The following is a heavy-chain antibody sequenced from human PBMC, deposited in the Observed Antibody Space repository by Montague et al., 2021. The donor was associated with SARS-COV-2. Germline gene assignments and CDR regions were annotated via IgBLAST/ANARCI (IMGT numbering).Heavy chain of an antibody. CDR3: ARTNSGSYSGAFDI. Sequence: SLSLSCSASGFTFSSYAMHWVRQAPGKGLERVAVISYDGSNKYYADSVKGRFTISRDNSKNTLYLQMNSLRAEDTAVYYCARTNSGSYSGAFDIWGQGTMVTVSS. CDR2: ISYDGSNK. V-gene: IGHV3-30*04. J-gene: IGHJ3*02. D-gene: IGHD1-26*01. CDR1: GFTFSSYA.